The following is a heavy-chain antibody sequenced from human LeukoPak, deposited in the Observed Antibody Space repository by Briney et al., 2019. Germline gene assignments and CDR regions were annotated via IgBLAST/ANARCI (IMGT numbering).Heavy chain of an antibody. V-gene: IGHV4-39*07. CDR2: IEYRGGT. CDR1: GGSISSSSYY. Sequence: SETLSLTCTVSGGSISSSSYYWGWMRQPPGKGLEWIGSIEYRGGTYYNPSLKSRATISVDTSKNQFSLKLSSVTAADTAVYYCARSTYFYDSSGYYYPAFDIWGQGTMVTVSS. D-gene: IGHD3-22*01. CDR3: ARSTYFYDSSGYYYPAFDI. J-gene: IGHJ3*02.